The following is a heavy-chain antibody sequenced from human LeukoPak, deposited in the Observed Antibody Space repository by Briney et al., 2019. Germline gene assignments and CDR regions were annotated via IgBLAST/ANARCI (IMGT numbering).Heavy chain of an antibody. Sequence: PGGSLRLSCAASGFTFSSYGMHWVRQAPGKGLEWVAVISYDGSNKYYADSVKGRFTISRDNSKNTLYLQMNSLRAEDTAVYYCAKDQGITMVRDYGMDVWGQGTTVTVSS. CDR3: AKDQGITMVRDYGMDV. CDR2: ISYDGSNK. D-gene: IGHD3-10*01. CDR1: GFTFSSYG. V-gene: IGHV3-30*18. J-gene: IGHJ6*02.